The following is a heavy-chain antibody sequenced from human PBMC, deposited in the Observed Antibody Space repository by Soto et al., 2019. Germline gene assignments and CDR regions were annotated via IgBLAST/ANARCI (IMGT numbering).Heavy chain of an antibody. J-gene: IGHJ4*02. D-gene: IGHD3-10*01. CDR2: IYHSGST. CDR3: ARGWGSGGSGSKTNDY. V-gene: IGHV4-34*01. Sequence: PSETLSLTCAVYGGSFSGYYWSWIRQPPGKGLEWIGDIYHSGSTYYNPSLKSRVTISVDTSKNQFSLKLSSVTAADTAVYYCARGWGSGGSGSKTNDYWGQGTLVTVSS. CDR1: GGSFSGYY.